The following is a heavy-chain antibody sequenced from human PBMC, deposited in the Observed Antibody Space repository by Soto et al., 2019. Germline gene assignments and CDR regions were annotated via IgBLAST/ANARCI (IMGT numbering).Heavy chain of an antibody. J-gene: IGHJ4*02. Sequence: QVQLVQSGAEVKKPGASVRVSCKAAGYTFTTYYMHWLRQAPGQGLEWMGVIDPTHGSTTYAQKFQGRVTMTSDTSTNTVYMELSSLKSEDTAVYYCARVPYDTTGYYAFWGQGTLVTVSS. CDR3: ARVPYDTTGYYAF. V-gene: IGHV1-46*01. D-gene: IGHD3-22*01. CDR2: IDPTHGST. CDR1: GYTFTTYY.